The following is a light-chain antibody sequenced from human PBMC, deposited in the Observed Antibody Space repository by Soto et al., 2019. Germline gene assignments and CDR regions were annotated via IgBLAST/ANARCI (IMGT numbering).Light chain of an antibody. CDR1: SSDIGAYNY. Sequence: QSALTQPASVSASPGQLITISCTGTSSDIGAYNYISWYQQHPGKAPKLMIYEVTNRPSGISNRFSGSRSGNTASLSISGLQAEDEADYYCSSFSSAIAFVFGTGTKVTVL. J-gene: IGLJ1*01. V-gene: IGLV2-14*01. CDR2: EVT. CDR3: SSFSSAIAFV.